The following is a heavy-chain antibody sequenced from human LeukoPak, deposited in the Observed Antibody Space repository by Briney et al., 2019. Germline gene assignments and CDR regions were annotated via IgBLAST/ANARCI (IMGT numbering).Heavy chain of an antibody. Sequence: GGSLRLSCAASGFTFSSYSMNWVRQAPGKGLEWVSSISSRSSYIYYADSVKGRFTSSRDNAKNSLYLKMTSLRAEDTAVYYWARDSRASSGDSSGYPLDYFDYWGQGTLVTVSS. V-gene: IGHV3-21*01. CDR2: ISSRSSYI. CDR3: ARDSRASSGDSSGYPLDYFDY. CDR1: GFTFSSYS. D-gene: IGHD3-22*01. J-gene: IGHJ4*02.